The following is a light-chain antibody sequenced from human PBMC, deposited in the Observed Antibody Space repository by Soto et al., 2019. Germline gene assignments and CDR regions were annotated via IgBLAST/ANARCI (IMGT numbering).Light chain of an antibody. V-gene: IGKV3-20*01. Sequence: EIVLTQSPVALSLSPGERATLSCRASQSVSSTLLTWYQQKPGQAPRLLIYGASSRATGIPDRFSGSGSGTDFTLTISSLEPEDFAVYFCQQYGDSSWTFGQGTRVEIK. CDR1: QSVSSTL. CDR2: GAS. CDR3: QQYGDSSWT. J-gene: IGKJ1*01.